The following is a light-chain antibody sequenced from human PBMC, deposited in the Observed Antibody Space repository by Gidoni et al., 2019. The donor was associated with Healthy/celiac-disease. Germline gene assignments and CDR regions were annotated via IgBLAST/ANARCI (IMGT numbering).Light chain of an antibody. CDR2: DAS. CDR1: QSVSSY. Sequence: EIVLTQSPATLSLSPGERATLSCRASQSVSSYLAWYQQKPGQAPRLLIYDASSGSGTDFTLTISSLEPEDFAVYYCQHRNTFGQXTKLEIK. V-gene: IGKV3-11*01. CDR3: QHRNT. J-gene: IGKJ2*01.